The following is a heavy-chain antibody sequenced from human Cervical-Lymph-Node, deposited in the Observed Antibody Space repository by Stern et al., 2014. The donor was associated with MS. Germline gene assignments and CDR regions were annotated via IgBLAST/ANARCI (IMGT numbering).Heavy chain of an antibody. CDR1: GYTFTSYG. V-gene: IGHV1-18*01. CDR3: AREEPFPLWCGELSPGYYYYGMDV. CDR2: ISAYNGKT. Sequence: QMQLVQSGAEAKKPGASVKVSCKASGYTFTSYGISWVRQAPGQGLEWMGWISAYNGKTNYAQKLQCRVTMTTDTSTSTAYMYLRSLRSDDTAVYYCAREEPFPLWCGELSPGYYYYGMDVWGQGTTVTVSS. J-gene: IGHJ6*02. D-gene: IGHD3-10*01.